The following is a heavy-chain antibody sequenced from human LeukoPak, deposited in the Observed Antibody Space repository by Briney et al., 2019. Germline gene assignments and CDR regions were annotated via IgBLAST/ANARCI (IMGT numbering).Heavy chain of an antibody. CDR1: GAPVSGSPYY. D-gene: IGHD1-26*01. J-gene: IGHJ4*02. V-gene: IGHV4-39*01. Sequence: TSETLSLTCTVSGAPVSGSPYYWGWIRQPPGKGLEWIGSIYSSGSTYYNASLQSRVTISIETSKNQISLRLNSVTAADTAICYCVKSGGYGLIDYWGQGTLVTVSS. CDR3: VKSGGYGLIDY. CDR2: IYSSGST.